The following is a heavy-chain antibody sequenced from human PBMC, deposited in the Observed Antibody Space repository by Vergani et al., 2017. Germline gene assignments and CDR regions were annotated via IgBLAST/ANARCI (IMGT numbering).Heavy chain of an antibody. Sequence: QLQLQESGSGLVTPSQTLSLTCAVSGGSISSGGYSWSWIRQPPGKGLEWIGYIYHSGSTYYNPSLKSRVTISVDRSKNQFSLKLSSVTAADTAVYYCARDGDRGIDYWGQGTLVTVSS. V-gene: IGHV4-30-2*01. J-gene: IGHJ4*02. CDR3: ARDGDRGIDY. CDR2: IYHSGST. CDR1: GGSISSGGYS. D-gene: IGHD3-16*01.